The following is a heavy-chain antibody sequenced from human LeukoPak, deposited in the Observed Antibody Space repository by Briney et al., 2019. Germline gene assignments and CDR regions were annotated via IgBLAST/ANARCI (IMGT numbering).Heavy chain of an antibody. CDR3: ARGDYDILTGYLYYFDY. J-gene: IGHJ4*02. V-gene: IGHV4-38-2*02. CDR1: GYSISSGYY. D-gene: IGHD3-9*01. Sequence: SETLSLTCTVSGYSISSGYYWGWIRQPPGKGLEWIGSIYHSGSTYYNPSLKSRVTISVDTSKNQFSLKLSSVTAADTAVYYCARGDYDILTGYLYYFDYWGQGTLVTVSS. CDR2: IYHSGST.